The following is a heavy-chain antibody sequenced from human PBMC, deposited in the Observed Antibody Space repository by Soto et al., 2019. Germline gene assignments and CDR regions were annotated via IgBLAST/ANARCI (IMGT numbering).Heavy chain of an antibody. CDR3: ARGRDILTGFFAFDI. V-gene: IGHV4-59*01. CDR1: GGSISSYY. D-gene: IGHD3-9*01. J-gene: IGHJ3*02. CDR2: IYYSGST. Sequence: SETLSLTCTVSGGSISSYYWSWIRQPPGKGLEWIGYIYYSGSTNYNPSLKSRVTISVDTSKNQFSLKLSSVTAADTAVYYCARGRDILTGFFAFDIWGQGTMVTVSS.